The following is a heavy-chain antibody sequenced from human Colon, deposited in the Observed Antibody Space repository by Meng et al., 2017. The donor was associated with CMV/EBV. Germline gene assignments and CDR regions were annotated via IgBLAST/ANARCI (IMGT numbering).Heavy chain of an antibody. D-gene: IGHD3-3*01. CDR2: IRSKIDGGTT. Sequence: GESLKISCAASGFTFSSYWMSWVRQAPGEGLEWIGRIRSKIDGGTTEYTALVKDRFTISRDDSENTLYLQMNGLKIEDTGIYYCATALRFLEPNHYYFGMDVWGQGTTVTVSS. V-gene: IGHV3-15*01. CDR1: GFTFSSYW. J-gene: IGHJ6*02. CDR3: ATALRFLEPNHYYFGMDV.